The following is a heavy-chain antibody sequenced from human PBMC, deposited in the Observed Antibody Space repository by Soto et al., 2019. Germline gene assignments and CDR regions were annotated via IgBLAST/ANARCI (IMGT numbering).Heavy chain of an antibody. CDR2: ITGTGGNT. J-gene: IGHJ6*02. CDR3: ARIRGYWYGLDV. V-gene: IGHV3-23*01. CDR1: GFPLSTYG. Sequence: EVQLLESGGGLVQPGGSLRLSCAASGFPLSTYGMTWVRQAPGKGLEWVSAITGTGGNTYYVDSVKGRFASSRDNSKKMLYLQVNSLRVEDRAVYYCARIRGYWYGLDVWGHGTTVTVSS.